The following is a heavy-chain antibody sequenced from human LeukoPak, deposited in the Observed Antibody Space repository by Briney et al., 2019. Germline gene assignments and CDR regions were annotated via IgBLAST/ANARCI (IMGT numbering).Heavy chain of an antibody. CDR2: ISGSGGST. V-gene: IGHV3-23*01. CDR3: AKDLGSSGWLLFDY. Sequence: GGSLRLSCAASEFTFSSYAMSWVRQAPGKGLEWVSAISGSGGSTYYADSVKGRFTISRDNSKNTLYLQMNSLRAEDTAVYYCAKDLGSSGWLLFDYWGQGTLVTVSS. CDR1: EFTFSSYA. D-gene: IGHD6-19*01. J-gene: IGHJ4*02.